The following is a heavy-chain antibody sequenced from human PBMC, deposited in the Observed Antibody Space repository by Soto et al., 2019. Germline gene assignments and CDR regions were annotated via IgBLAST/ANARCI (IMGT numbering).Heavy chain of an antibody. CDR2: TYYRSKWYN. CDR3: ARVGYDFWSGYFPARYYMDV. J-gene: IGHJ6*03. Sequence: SQTLSLTCAISGDSVSSNSAAWNWIRQSPSRGLEWLGRTYYRSKWYNDYAVSVKSRITINPDTSKNQFSLQLNSVTPEDTAVYYCARVGYDFWSGYFPARYYMDVWGKGTTVTVSS. V-gene: IGHV6-1*01. CDR1: GDSVSSNSAA. D-gene: IGHD3-3*01.